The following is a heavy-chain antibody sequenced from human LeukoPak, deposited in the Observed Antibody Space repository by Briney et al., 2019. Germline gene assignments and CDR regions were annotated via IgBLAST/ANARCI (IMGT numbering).Heavy chain of an antibody. J-gene: IGHJ4*02. CDR1: GFTFSNYA. D-gene: IGHD1-26*01. CDR3: ARDLSGSNALDY. Sequence: GGSLRLSCAASGFTFSNYAMHWVRQAPGKGLEYVSTITTKGDRTYYANSVKGRFTISRDNSKNTLYLQMGSLRAEDMAVYYCARDLSGSNALDYWGQGTLVTVSS. CDR2: ITTKGDRT. V-gene: IGHV3-64*01.